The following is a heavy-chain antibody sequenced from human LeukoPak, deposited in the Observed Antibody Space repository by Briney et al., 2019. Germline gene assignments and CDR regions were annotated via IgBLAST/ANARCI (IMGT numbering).Heavy chain of an antibody. J-gene: IGHJ4*02. Sequence: GGSLRLSCAASGFTFSSYATSWVRQAPGKGLEWVSGISGSGSSTYYADSVKGRFTISRDNSKNTLYLQMNSLRTEDTAVYYCAKGRLRYQYYFDYWGQGTLVTVSS. D-gene: IGHD4-17*01. CDR3: AKGRLRYQYYFDY. CDR1: GFTFSSYA. CDR2: ISGSGSST. V-gene: IGHV3-23*01.